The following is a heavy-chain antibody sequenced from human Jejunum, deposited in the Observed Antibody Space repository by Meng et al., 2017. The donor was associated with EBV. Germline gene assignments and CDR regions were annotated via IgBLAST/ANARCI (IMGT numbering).Heavy chain of an antibody. CDR1: GFTFNIAW. Sequence: VRRVESGGVLVKPGGSLGFSCAASGFTFNIAWMTWVRQAPGKGLEWVGLIRSKADGETTDYAAPVKGRFTISRDDSTDTLYLQMNSLQTEDAGVYYCTSGYTGPSHDGHWGQGTLVTVSS. D-gene: IGHD2-2*02. J-gene: IGHJ4*02. CDR2: IRSKADGETT. V-gene: IGHV3-15*01. CDR3: TSGYTGPSHDGH.